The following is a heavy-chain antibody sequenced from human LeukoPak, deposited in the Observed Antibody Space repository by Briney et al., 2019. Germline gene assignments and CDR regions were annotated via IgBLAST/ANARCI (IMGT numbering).Heavy chain of an antibody. J-gene: IGHJ4*02. V-gene: IGHV3-30*19. CDR1: GFTFSSYG. D-gene: IGHD2-15*01. CDR2: ISYDGSNK. CDR3: ARRSARVAATGPFDY. Sequence: GGSLRLSCAASGFTFSSYGMHWVRQAPGKGLEWVAVISYDGSNKYYADSVKGRFTISRDNSKNTLYLQMNSLRAEDTAVYYCARRSARVAATGPFDYWGQGTLVTVSS.